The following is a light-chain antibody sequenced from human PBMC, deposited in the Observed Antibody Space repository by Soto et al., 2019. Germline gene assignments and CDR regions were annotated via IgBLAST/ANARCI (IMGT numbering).Light chain of an antibody. CDR2: DAS. CDR3: QQRGDWPLYT. Sequence: EIVLTQSPATLSLSPGERATLSCRASHSISYNLAWYQQKPGQAPRLLIYDASNRATGVPARFSGSGSGTDFTLSISSLEPEDFVVYYCQQRGDWPLYTFGQGSRLEIK. J-gene: IGKJ2*01. CDR1: HSISYN. V-gene: IGKV3-11*01.